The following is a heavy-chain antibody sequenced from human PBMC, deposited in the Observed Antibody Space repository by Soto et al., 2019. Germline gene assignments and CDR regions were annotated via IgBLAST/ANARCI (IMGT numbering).Heavy chain of an antibody. CDR3: ARDYGADYYYYGMDV. CDR2: INPSGGST. D-gene: IGHD4-17*01. CDR1: GYTFTSYY. J-gene: IGHJ6*02. V-gene: IGHV1-46*04. Sequence: QVQLVQSGAEVKKPGASVKVSCKASGYTFTSYYMHWVRQAPGQGLEWMGIINPSGGSTSYAQKLQGRVTMTRDTSTSTVYMELSSLRSEDTAVYYCARDYGADYYYYGMDVWGQGTTVTVSS.